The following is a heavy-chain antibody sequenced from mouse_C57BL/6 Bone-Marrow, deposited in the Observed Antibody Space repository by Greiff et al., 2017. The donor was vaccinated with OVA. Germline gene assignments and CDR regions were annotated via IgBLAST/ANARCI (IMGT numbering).Heavy chain of an antibody. CDR1: GYTFTDYY. J-gene: IGHJ3*01. CDR3: ARWDGSWFAY. D-gene: IGHD2-3*01. CDR2: INPYNGGT. Sequence: SGPVLVKPGASVKMSCKASGYTFTDYYMNWVKQSHGKSLEWIGVINPYNGGTSYNQKFKGKATLTVDKSSSTAYMELNSLTSEDSAVYYCARWDGSWFAYWGQGPLVTVSA. V-gene: IGHV1-19*01.